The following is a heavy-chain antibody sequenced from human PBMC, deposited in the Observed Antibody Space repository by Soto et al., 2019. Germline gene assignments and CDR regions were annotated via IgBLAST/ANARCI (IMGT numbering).Heavy chain of an antibody. CDR3: ARDRNYYGSGTYYRDYYYGMDV. CDR1: GGSFSGYY. Sequence: SETLSLTCAVYGGSFSGYYWSWIRQPPGKGLEWIGYINYSGRTYYNPSLRSRLIISVDTSKNQFSLRLSSVTAADTAVYYCARDRNYYGSGTYYRDYYYGMDVWGQGTTVTVSS. V-gene: IGHV4-34*09. CDR2: INYSGRT. D-gene: IGHD3-10*01. J-gene: IGHJ6*02.